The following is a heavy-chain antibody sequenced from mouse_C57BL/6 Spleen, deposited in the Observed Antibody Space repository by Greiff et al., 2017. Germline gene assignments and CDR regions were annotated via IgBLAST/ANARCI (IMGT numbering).Heavy chain of an antibody. D-gene: IGHD2-4*01. Sequence: QVQLQQPGAELVKPGASVKLSCKAFGYTFTSYWMHWVKQRPGQGLEWIGMIHPNSGSTNYNEKFKSKATLTVDKSSSTAYMQLSSLTSEDSAVYYCARRDDYDGVGYWGQGTTLTVSS. V-gene: IGHV1-64*01. J-gene: IGHJ2*01. CDR2: IHPNSGST. CDR3: ARRDDYDGVGY. CDR1: GYTFTSYW.